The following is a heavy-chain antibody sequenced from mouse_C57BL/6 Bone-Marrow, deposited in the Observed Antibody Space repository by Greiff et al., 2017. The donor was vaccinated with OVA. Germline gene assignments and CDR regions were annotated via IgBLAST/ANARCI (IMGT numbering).Heavy chain of an antibody. D-gene: IGHD1-2*01. CDR3: TRDTTASGMDY. CDR1: GYTFTDYE. CDR2: IDPETGGT. Sequence: SGAELVRPGASVTLSCKASGYTFTDYEMHWVKQTPVHGLEWIGAIDPETGGTAYNQKFKGKAILTADKSSSTAYMELRSLTSEDSAVYYCTRDTTASGMDYWGQGTSVTVSS. J-gene: IGHJ4*01. V-gene: IGHV1-15*01.